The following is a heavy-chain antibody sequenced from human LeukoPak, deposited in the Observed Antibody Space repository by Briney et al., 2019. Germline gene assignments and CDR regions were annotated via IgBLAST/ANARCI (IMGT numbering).Heavy chain of an antibody. CDR2: ISYDGTNK. D-gene: IGHD2-15*01. Sequence: GGSLRLSCAASGFTFSSYAMHWVRQAPGKGLVWVAVISYDGTNKYYADSVKGRFTISRDKSKNTLYLQMNSLRAEDTAVYYCARDRCNGGTCYLSVLDYWGQGTLVTVSS. J-gene: IGHJ4*02. CDR1: GFTFSSYA. CDR3: ARDRCNGGTCYLSVLDY. V-gene: IGHV3-30-3*01.